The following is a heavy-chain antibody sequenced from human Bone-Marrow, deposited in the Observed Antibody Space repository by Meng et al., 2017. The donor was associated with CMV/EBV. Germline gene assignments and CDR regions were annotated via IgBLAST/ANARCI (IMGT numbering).Heavy chain of an antibody. CDR1: GGSMSSYY. Sequence: SETLSLTCRVSGGSMSSYYWTWIRHSPGEGLEWIGWIHYSGTTSFNPSLKSRVTISVDTSKNQFSLKLSSVTAADTAVYYCAREGGRGHYDFWSGYYWADAFDIWGQGTMVTVSS. D-gene: IGHD3-3*01. CDR2: IHYSGTT. CDR3: AREGGRGHYDFWSGYYWADAFDI. V-gene: IGHV4-59*12. J-gene: IGHJ3*02.